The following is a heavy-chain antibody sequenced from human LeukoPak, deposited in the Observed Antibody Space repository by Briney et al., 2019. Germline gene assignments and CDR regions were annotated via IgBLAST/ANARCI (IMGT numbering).Heavy chain of an antibody. V-gene: IGHV4-4*09. Sequence: SETLSLTCTVSGGSISSYYWSWIRQPPGKGLGWIGYIFTSGSTNYNPSLRSRVTISVDTSKNQFSLTLSSVTAADTAVYYCARHGSVHSPLNVWGKGTTVTVSS. CDR2: IFTSGST. CDR3: ARHGSVHSPLNV. D-gene: IGHD1-26*01. CDR1: GGSISSYY. J-gene: IGHJ6*04.